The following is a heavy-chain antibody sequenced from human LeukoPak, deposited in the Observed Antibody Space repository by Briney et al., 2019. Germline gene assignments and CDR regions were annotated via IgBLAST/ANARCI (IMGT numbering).Heavy chain of an antibody. J-gene: IGHJ4*02. Sequence: SETLSLTCTVSGDFLSSGAYYWGWIREPPGKGLEWIGSIYYSGSTYYNPSLKSRVTISVDTSKNQFSLKLSSVTAADTAVYYCARHGSYSSSFGYFDYWGQGTLVTVSS. D-gene: IGHD6-13*01. V-gene: IGHV4-39*01. CDR2: IYYSGST. CDR1: GDFLSSGAYY. CDR3: ARHGSYSSSFGYFDY.